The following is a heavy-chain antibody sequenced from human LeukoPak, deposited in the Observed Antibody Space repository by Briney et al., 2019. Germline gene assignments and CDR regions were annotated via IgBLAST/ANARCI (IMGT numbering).Heavy chain of an antibody. V-gene: IGHV3-48*03. CDR3: ARSGNFDVTYFAS. Sequence: GGSLRLSCVGSGFTFSGYEMNSVRQAPGKGLERVSHICNDGETINYADSVNGRFSISRDNAKNSVFLQMNSLRAEDTALYCCARSGNFDVTYFASWGQGTLVTVSS. CDR1: GFTFSGYE. J-gene: IGHJ4*02. CDR2: ICNDGETI. D-gene: IGHD1-26*01.